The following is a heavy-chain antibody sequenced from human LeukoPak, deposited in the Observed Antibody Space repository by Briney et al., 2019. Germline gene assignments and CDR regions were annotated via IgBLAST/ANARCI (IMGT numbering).Heavy chain of an antibody. CDR3: ARDSITIFGVALFDY. CDR1: GGTFSSYA. CDR2: ISAYNGNT. D-gene: IGHD3-3*01. V-gene: IGHV1-18*01. J-gene: IGHJ4*02. Sequence: ASVKVSCKASGGTFSSYAISWVRQAPGQGLEWMGWISAYNGNTNYAQKLQGRVTMTTDTSTSTAYMELRSLRSDDTAVYYCARDSITIFGVALFDYWGQGTLVTVSS.